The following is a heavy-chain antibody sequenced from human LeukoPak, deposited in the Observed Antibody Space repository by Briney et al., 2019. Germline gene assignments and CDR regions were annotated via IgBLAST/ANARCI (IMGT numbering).Heavy chain of an antibody. Sequence: GGSLRLSCEASGFTFSQYWMHWVRHAPGKGLVWVSRIDPDGSSTNYADSVKGRFTISRDNAKNTLYLQLNSLRAEDTAVYYCAREDYSNYAPYFDYWGQGTLVTVSS. V-gene: IGHV3-74*01. CDR3: AREDYSNYAPYFDY. CDR2: IDPDGSST. CDR1: GFTFSQYW. D-gene: IGHD4-4*01. J-gene: IGHJ4*02.